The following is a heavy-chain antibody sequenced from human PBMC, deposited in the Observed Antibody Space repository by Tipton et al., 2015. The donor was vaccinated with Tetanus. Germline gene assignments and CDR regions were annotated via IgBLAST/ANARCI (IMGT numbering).Heavy chain of an antibody. D-gene: IGHD2-2*01. J-gene: IGHJ5*02. CDR1: GFTFSSYS. Sequence: SLRLSCAASGFTFSSYSMNWVRQAPGKGLEWVSSISSSSSYIYYADSVKGRFTISRDNAKNSLYLQMNSLRAEDTAVYYCARGVGSITENWFDPWGQGTLVTVSS. V-gene: IGHV3-21*01. CDR2: ISSSSSYI. CDR3: ARGVGSITENWFDP.